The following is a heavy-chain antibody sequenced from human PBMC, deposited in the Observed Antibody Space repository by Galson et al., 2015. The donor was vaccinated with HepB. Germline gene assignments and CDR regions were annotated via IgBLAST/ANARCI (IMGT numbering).Heavy chain of an antibody. CDR2: IRSKPNNYAT. V-gene: IGHV3-73*01. CDR1: GFTFSGST. D-gene: IGHD5-24*01. Sequence: RLSCAASGFTFSGSTIHWVRQASGKGLERVGRIRSKPNNYATAYAASVKGRFTFSRDDSKNTASLQMSSLKTEDTAVYYCTDNSHWYFELWGRGTLVTVSS. CDR3: TDNSHWYFEL. J-gene: IGHJ2*01.